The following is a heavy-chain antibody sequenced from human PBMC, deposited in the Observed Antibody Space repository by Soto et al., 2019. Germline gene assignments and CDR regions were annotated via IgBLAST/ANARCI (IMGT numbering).Heavy chain of an antibody. Sequence: QVQLVQSGAEVKKPGSSVKVSCKASGGTFSSYAISWVRQAPGQGLEWMGGIIPIFGTANYAQKFQGRVTITAAKSTSTAYMELSSLRSEDTAVYYCARVASCSNSCYRVYYYGMDVWGQGTTVTDSS. CDR1: GGTFSSYA. CDR3: ARVASCSNSCYRVYYYGMDV. CDR2: IIPIFGTA. V-gene: IGHV1-69*06. J-gene: IGHJ6*02. D-gene: IGHD2-2*02.